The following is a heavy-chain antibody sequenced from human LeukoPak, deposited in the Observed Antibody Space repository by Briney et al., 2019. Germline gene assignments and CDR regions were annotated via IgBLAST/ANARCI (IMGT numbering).Heavy chain of an antibody. CDR3: AKVCSPRINDAFDI. Sequence: GGPVRLFCAPSGFTLSRHPMRGVRHPPGEGLEGVSDLSGCGGSTYYADSVKDRFTISRDNSKNTLYLQMNSLRAEDTAVYYCAKVCSPRINDAFDIWGQGTMVTVSS. D-gene: IGHD2-15*01. CDR1: GFTLSRHP. J-gene: IGHJ3*02. CDR2: LSGCGGST. V-gene: IGHV3-23*01.